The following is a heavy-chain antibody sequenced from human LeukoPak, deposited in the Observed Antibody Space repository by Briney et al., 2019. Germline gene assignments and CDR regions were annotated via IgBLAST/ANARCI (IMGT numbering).Heavy chain of an antibody. J-gene: IGHJ4*02. Sequence: GGSLRLSCAASGFTFSSYGMHWVRQAPGKGLEWVAVISYDGSNKYYADSVKGRFTISRDNAKNSLYLQMNSLRAEDTAVYYRASGTQLVQSDSFDYWGQGTLVTVSS. D-gene: IGHD6-13*01. CDR3: ASGTQLVQSDSFDY. V-gene: IGHV3-30*03. CDR1: GFTFSSYG. CDR2: ISYDGSNK.